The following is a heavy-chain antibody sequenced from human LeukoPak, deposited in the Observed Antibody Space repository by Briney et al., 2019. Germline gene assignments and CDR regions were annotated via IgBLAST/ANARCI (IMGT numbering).Heavy chain of an antibody. CDR3: ARDPHIVGATPPFDY. Sequence: ASVKVSCKASGYTFTGYYMHWVRQAPGQGLEWMGWINPNSGGTNYAQKFQGGVTMTRDTSISTAYVELSRLRSDDTAVYYCARDPHIVGATPPFDYWGQGTLVTVSS. V-gene: IGHV1-2*02. CDR1: GYTFTGYY. D-gene: IGHD1-26*01. CDR2: INPNSGGT. J-gene: IGHJ4*02.